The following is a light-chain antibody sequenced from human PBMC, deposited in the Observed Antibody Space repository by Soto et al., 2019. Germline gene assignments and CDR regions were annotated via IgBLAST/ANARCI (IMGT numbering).Light chain of an antibody. J-gene: IGLJ3*02. CDR3: QSYDTSLRAGV. Sequence: QAVATQPPSVSGAPGQRVTISCTGGSSNIGAGYDVHWYRQFPGTAPKLLVYGNSNRPSGISARFSASKSGSSASLAITGLQAEEEADYYSQSYDTSLRAGVFGGGTKLTVL. CDR1: SSNIGAGYD. CDR2: GNS. V-gene: IGLV1-40*01.